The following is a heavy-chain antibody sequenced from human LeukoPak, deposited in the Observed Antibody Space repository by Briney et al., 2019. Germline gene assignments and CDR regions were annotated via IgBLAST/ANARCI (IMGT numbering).Heavy chain of an antibody. J-gene: IGHJ4*02. CDR2: IYYSGST. V-gene: IGHV4-39*07. CDR1: GGSISSSSYY. CDR3: ARRARWHNKGDLDY. Sequence: TSETLSLTCTVSGGSISSSSYYWGWIRQPPGKGLEWIGSIYYSGSTNYNPSLKSRVTISVDTSKNQFSLKLSSVTAADTAVYYCARRARWHNKGDLDYWGQGTLVTVSS. D-gene: IGHD5-24*01.